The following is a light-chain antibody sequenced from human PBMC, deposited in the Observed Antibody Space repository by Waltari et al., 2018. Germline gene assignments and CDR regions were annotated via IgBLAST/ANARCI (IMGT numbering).Light chain of an antibody. V-gene: IGLV2-14*03. CDR3: SSYTSTTTVI. CDR1: SSDVGAYAD. CDR2: DVS. J-gene: IGLJ2*01. Sequence: HSALTQPPSLSGSPGQSTTISCTGTSSDVGAYADTSWYQQRPGKAPKVMTSDVSNRPSGVSNRFSGAKSGNTASLASSGLQAEDEADYYCSSYTSTTTVIFGGGTKLTVL.